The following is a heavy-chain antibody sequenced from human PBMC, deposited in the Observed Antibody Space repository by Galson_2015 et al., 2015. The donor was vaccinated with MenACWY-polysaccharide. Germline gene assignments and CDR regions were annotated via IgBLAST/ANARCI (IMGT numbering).Heavy chain of an antibody. CDR3: ATAPSLHVGQP. CDR1: GFTFSTYW. J-gene: IGHJ1*01. D-gene: IGHD5-24*01. Sequence: SLRLSCAASGFTFSTYWMTWVRQAPGKGLEWVANIKQDGSEKYYVDSVKGRFTISRDNAENSLYLQMNSLRAEDTAVYYCATAPSLHVGQPWGQGTLVIVSS. V-gene: IGHV3-7*01. CDR2: IKQDGSEK.